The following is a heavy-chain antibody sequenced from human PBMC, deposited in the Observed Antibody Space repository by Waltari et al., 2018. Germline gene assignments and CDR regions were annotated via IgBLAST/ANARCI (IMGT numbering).Heavy chain of an antibody. V-gene: IGHV4-61*02. CDR1: GDSIHRGTPY. J-gene: IGHJ4*02. CDR3: ARTLEKTYGGWYFDS. Sequence: QVQLQESGPGLVEPSQTLSLARSVSGDSIHRGTPYGSWFRQPAGRGLEWLGRIFASGSTDYNPSLKSRVTISVDTSKSQVSLNLTSLTAADSAVYYCARTLEKTYGGWYFDSWGQGTRVTVSS. D-gene: IGHD3-10*01. CDR2: IFASGST.